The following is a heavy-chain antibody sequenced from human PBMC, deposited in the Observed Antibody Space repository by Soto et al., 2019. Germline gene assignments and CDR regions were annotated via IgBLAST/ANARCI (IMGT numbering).Heavy chain of an antibody. V-gene: IGHV4-4*02. CDR3: ARHFGSDYFDY. Sequence: SETLSLTCAVSGGSISSSNWWSWVRQPPGKGLEWIGEIYHSGSTYYNPSLKSRVTISVDTSKNQFSLKLSSVTAADTAVYYCARHFGSDYFDYWGQGTLVTVSS. D-gene: IGHD3-10*01. J-gene: IGHJ4*02. CDR2: IYHSGST. CDR1: GGSISSSNW.